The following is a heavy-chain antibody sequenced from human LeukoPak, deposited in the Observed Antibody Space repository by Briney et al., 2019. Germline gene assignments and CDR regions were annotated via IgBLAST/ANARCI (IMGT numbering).Heavy chain of an antibody. CDR3: ARVAAGTGAFDI. J-gene: IGHJ3*02. V-gene: IGHV1-18*01. CDR1: GYTFTSYG. Sequence: ASVKVSCKASGYTFTSYGISWVRQAPGQGLEWMGWISAYNGNTNYAQKLQGRVTMTTDTSTSTVYMELRSLRSDDTAVYYCARVAAGTGAFDIWGQGTMVTISS. D-gene: IGHD6-13*01. CDR2: ISAYNGNT.